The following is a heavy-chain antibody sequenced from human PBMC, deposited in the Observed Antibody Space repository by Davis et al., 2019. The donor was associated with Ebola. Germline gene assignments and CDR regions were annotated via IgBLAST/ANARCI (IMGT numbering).Heavy chain of an antibody. J-gene: IGHJ4*02. D-gene: IGHD3/OR15-3a*01. Sequence: PGGSLRLSCAASGFTFSDHYMSWIRQAPGKGLEWVSGISWNSGSIGYADSVKGRFTISRDNAKNSLYLQMNSLRTEDTAFYYCAKDLDLRGVYYFDYWGQGTLVTVSS. CDR1: GFTFSDHY. CDR3: AKDLDLRGVYYFDY. CDR2: ISWNSGSI. V-gene: IGHV3-9*01.